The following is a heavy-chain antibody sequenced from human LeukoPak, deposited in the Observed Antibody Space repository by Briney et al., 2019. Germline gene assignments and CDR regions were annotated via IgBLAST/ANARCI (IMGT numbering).Heavy chain of an antibody. J-gene: IGHJ6*03. CDR1: GFSLRTSGMC. CDR3: ARMKVFIAVAEDHPLINYYMDV. D-gene: IGHD6-19*01. V-gene: IGHV2-70*01. CDR2: IDWDDDK. Sequence: ESGPTLLYPTPTLTLTCTFSGFSLRTSGMCVRWIRQPPAKALEWLSPIDWDDDKYYTTSLKTRLTIPKDTSKNQVVFTITNMDPVDTATYYCARMKVFIAVAEDHPLINYYMDVWGKGTTVTISS.